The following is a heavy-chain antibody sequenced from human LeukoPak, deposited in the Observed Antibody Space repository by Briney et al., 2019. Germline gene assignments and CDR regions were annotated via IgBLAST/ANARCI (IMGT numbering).Heavy chain of an antibody. Sequence: SETLSLTCTVSGGSISSSSYYWGWIRQPPGKGLEWIGSIYYSGSTYYNPSLKSRVTISVDTSKNQFSLKLSSVTAADTAVYYCARAVREYLEDAFDIWGQGTIVTVSS. CDR1: GGSISSSSYY. J-gene: IGHJ3*02. CDR2: IYYSGST. CDR3: ARAVREYLEDAFDI. D-gene: IGHD2/OR15-2a*01. V-gene: IGHV4-39*07.